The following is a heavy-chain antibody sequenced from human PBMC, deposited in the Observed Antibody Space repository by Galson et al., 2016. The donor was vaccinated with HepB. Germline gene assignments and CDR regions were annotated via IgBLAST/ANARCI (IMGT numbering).Heavy chain of an antibody. CDR2: ISGIGGGT. Sequence: SLRLSCAVSGFTFSSYPMSWVRQAPGKGLDWVSSISGIGGGTSYAGSVKGRFTISRDISKNNLYLQMNSLRVDDTAVYYCAKAERPAAFFKWRNYYYMDVWGKGTTVIVSS. J-gene: IGHJ6*03. CDR1: GFTFSSYP. V-gene: IGHV3-23*01. D-gene: IGHD2-2*01. CDR3: AKAERPAAFFKWRNYYYMDV.